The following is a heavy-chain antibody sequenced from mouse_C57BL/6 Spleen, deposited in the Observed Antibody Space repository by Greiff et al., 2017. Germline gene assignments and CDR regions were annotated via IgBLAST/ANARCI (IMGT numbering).Heavy chain of an antibody. J-gene: IGHJ2*01. Sequence: QVQLQQSGPELVKPGASVKISCKASGYAFSSSWMNWVKQRPGKGLEWIGRIYPGDGDTNYNGKFKGKATLTADKSSSTAYMQLSSLTSEDSAVYFCARWDYDGSSYEYYFDYWGQGTTLTVSS. D-gene: IGHD1-1*01. CDR3: ARWDYDGSSYEYYFDY. CDR1: GYAFSSSW. V-gene: IGHV1-82*01. CDR2: IYPGDGDT.